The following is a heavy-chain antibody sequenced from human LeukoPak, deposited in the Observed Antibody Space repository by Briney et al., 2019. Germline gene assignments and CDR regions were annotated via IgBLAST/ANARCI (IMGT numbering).Heavy chain of an antibody. CDR2: ISSSSSTI. Sequence: GGSLRLSCAASGFTFSSYAMSWVRQAPGKGLEWVSYISSSSSTIYYADSVKGRFTISRDNAKNSLYLQMNSLRAEDTAVYYCASIYDILTPGIDYWGQGTLVTVSS. D-gene: IGHD3-9*01. CDR3: ASIYDILTPGIDY. V-gene: IGHV3-48*04. J-gene: IGHJ4*02. CDR1: GFTFSSYA.